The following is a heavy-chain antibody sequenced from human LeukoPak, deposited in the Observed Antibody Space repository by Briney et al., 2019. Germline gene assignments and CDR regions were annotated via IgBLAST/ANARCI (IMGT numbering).Heavy chain of an antibody. CDR1: GGSISSGSYY. CDR2: IYTSGST. J-gene: IGHJ4*02. Sequence: PSETLSLTCTVSGGSISSGSYYWSWIRQPAGKGLEWIGRIYTSGSTNYNPSLKRRVTISVDTSKNQFSLKLSSVTAADTAVYYCARELSGSYFDYWGQGTLVTVS. CDR3: ARELSGSYFDY. D-gene: IGHD1-26*01. V-gene: IGHV4-61*02.